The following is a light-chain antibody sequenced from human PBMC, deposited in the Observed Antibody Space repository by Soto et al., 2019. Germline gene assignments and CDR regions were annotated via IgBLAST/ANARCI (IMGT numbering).Light chain of an antibody. CDR3: QQYYNTPYT. CDR1: QSVLYSSYNKNC. V-gene: IGKV4-1*01. Sequence: DIVMTQSPDSLAVSLGERATINCKSSQSVLYSSYNKNCLAWYQQKPGQPPKLLIYWASTRESGVPDRFSGSGSWTDFTLTISSLQAEDVAVYYCQQYYNTPYTFGQGTKLEIK. CDR2: WAS. J-gene: IGKJ2*01.